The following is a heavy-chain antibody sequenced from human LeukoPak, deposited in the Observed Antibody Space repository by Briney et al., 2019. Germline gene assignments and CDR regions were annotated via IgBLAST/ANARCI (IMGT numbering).Heavy chain of an antibody. CDR3: ATIWEQWLVRSDAFDI. CDR2: FDPEDGET. CDR1: GYTLTELS. D-gene: IGHD6-19*01. Sequence: PGASVKGSCKVSGYTLTELSMHWVRQAPGKGLEWMGGFDPEDGETIYAQKFQGRVTMTEDTSTDTAYMELSSLRSEDTAVYYCATIWEQWLVRSDAFDIRGQGTLVTVSS. J-gene: IGHJ4*02. V-gene: IGHV1-24*01.